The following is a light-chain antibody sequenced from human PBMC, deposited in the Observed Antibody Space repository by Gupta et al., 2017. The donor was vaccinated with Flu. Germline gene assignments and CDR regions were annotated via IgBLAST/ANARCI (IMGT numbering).Light chain of an antibody. V-gene: IGKV1-39*01. Sequence: TSALCASVGDRFTSTDRAIQTSRSYGNWYQQKPGKAPKLLIYAACSWQSGAQARFSGSGSGIDFNLTVISLQPEDFATYYCQQSCSTPLTFGGGTKVEIK. CDR2: AAC. CDR3: QQSCSTPLT. J-gene: IGKJ4*01. CDR1: QTSRSY.